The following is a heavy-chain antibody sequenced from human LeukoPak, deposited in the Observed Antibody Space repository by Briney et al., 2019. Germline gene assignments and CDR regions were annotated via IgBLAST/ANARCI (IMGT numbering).Heavy chain of an antibody. Sequence: ASVKVSCKASGYTFTSYGISWMRQAPGQGLEWMGWISAYNGNTNYAQKLQGRVTMTTDTSTSTAYMELRSLRSDDTAVYYCARVIFRLNYYYYMDVWGKGTTVTVSS. V-gene: IGHV1-18*01. CDR2: ISAYNGNT. CDR3: ARVIFRLNYYYYMDV. CDR1: GYTFTSYG. J-gene: IGHJ6*03. D-gene: IGHD3-3*01.